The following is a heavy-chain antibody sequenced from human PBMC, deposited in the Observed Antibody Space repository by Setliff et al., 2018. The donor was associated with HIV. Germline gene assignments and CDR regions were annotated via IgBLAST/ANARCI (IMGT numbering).Heavy chain of an antibody. CDR2: IYPGDSDP. J-gene: IGHJ4*02. CDR3: ASGRKKNYDLFTGYYRILGVDFDY. D-gene: IGHD3-9*01. CDR1: GYSFTSYW. V-gene: IGHV5-51*01. Sequence: PGESLKISCKGSGYSFTSYWIGWVRQMPGKGLEWMGIIYPGDSDPRYSPSFQGQVTISADKSISTAYLQWSSLKASDTAMYYCASGRKKNYDLFTGYYRILGVDFDYWGQGTLVTVSS.